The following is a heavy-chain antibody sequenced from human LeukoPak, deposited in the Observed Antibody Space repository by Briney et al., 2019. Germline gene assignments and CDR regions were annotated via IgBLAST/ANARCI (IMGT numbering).Heavy chain of an antibody. D-gene: IGHD1-14*01. V-gene: IGHV1-2*02. CDR2: INPNSGGI. CDR1: GYTFTGYY. CDR3: ARVAFRSNSYISGIDY. J-gene: IGHJ4*02. Sequence: ASVKVSCKASGYTFTGYYMHWVRQAPGQGLEWMGWINPNSGGINYAQKFQGRVTMTRDTSISTAYMELSRLRSDDTAVYYCARVAFRSNSYISGIDYWGQGTLVTVSS.